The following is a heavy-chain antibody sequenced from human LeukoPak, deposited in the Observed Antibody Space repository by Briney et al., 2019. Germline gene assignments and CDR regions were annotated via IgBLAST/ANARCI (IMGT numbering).Heavy chain of an antibody. Sequence: SETLSLTCTVSGGSISSYYWSWIRQPPGKGLEWIGYIYYSGSTNYNPSLKSRVTISVDTSKNQFSLKLSSVTAADTAVYYCARVSPLGGWFDPWSQGTLVTVSS. J-gene: IGHJ5*02. V-gene: IGHV4-59*01. D-gene: IGHD3-16*01. CDR1: GGSISSYY. CDR3: ARVSPLGGWFDP. CDR2: IYYSGST.